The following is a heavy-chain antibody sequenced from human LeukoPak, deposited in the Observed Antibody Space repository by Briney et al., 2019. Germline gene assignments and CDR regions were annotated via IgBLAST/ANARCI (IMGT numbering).Heavy chain of an antibody. CDR2: IYYSGST. CDR3: ASILRYHYYFDY. Sequence: SETLSLTCTVSGGSISSSSYYWGWIRQPPGKGLEWIGSIYYSGSTYYNPSLKSRVTISVDTSKNQFSLKLSSVTAADTAVYYCASILRYHYYFDYWGQGTLVTVSS. V-gene: IGHV4-39*07. J-gene: IGHJ4*02. CDR1: GGSISSSSYY. D-gene: IGHD1-14*01.